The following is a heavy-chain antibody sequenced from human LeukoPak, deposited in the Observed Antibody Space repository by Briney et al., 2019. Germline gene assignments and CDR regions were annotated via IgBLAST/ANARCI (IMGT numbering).Heavy chain of an antibody. CDR2: IHYSGSI. CDR3: ARGGRGDGYNFDY. V-gene: IGHV4-59*01. J-gene: IGHJ4*02. D-gene: IGHD5-24*01. CDR1: GASISPDY. Sequence: SETLSLTCTVSGASISPDYWGWIRQPPGKGLEFIGYIHYSGSINYNPSLKSRVAISVDTSKNQFSLKLISVTAADTAVYYCARGGRGDGYNFDYWGQGTLVTVSS.